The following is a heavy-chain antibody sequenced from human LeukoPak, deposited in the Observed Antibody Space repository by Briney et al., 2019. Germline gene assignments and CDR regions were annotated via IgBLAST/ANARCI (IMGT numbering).Heavy chain of an antibody. CDR3: AAVQGYSYGHDSEYYYYGMDV. V-gene: IGHV1-58*02. CDR2: IVVGSGST. CDR1: GFTFTSSA. J-gene: IGHJ6*02. D-gene: IGHD5-18*01. Sequence: SVKVSCKASGFTFTSSAMQWVRQARGQRLGWIGWIVVGSGSTNYAQKFQERVTITRDMSTSTAYMELSSLRSEDTAVYYCAAVQGYSYGHDSEYYYYGMDVWGQGTTVTVSS.